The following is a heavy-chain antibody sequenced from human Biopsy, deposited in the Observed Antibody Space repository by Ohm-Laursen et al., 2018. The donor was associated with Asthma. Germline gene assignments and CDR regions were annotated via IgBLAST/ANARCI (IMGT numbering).Heavy chain of an antibody. CDR3: ARFVQVGEGVF. D-gene: IGHD3-10*01. CDR1: GFAVSRDY. CDR2: ITGDGSQK. Sequence: SLRLSCAASGFAVSRDYMFWVRQAPGKGLEWVATITGDGSQKFYVDSVTGRFTISRDNSKNSLYLQMNSLRAEDTAVYLCARFVQVGEGVFWGQGTRVTVSP. J-gene: IGHJ4*02. V-gene: IGHV3-7*01.